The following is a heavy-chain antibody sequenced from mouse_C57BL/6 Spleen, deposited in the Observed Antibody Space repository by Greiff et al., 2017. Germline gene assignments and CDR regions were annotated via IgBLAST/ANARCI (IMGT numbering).Heavy chain of an antibody. V-gene: IGHV1-42*01. J-gene: IGHJ4*01. CDR1: GYSFTGYY. CDR2: INPSTGGT. D-gene: IGHD6-1*01. Sequence: EVQLQQSGPELVKPGASVKISCKASGYSFTGYYMNWVKQSPEKSLEWIGEINPSTGGTTYNQKFKAKATLTVDKSSSTAYMQLKSLTSEDSAVYYCARSLYHMGLGYWGQGTSVTVSS. CDR3: ARSLYHMGLGY.